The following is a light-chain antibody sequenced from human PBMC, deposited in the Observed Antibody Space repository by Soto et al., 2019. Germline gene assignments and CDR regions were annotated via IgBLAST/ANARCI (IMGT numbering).Light chain of an antibody. Sequence: EIVLTQSPGPLSFSPGERATLSCRASQSVSSSYLAWYQQKPGQAPRLLIYGASSRATGIPDRFSGSGSGTDFTLTISRLEPEDFAVYYCQQYGSSPETFGQGTKVDI. J-gene: IGKJ1*01. CDR2: GAS. CDR3: QQYGSSPET. V-gene: IGKV3-20*01. CDR1: QSVSSSY.